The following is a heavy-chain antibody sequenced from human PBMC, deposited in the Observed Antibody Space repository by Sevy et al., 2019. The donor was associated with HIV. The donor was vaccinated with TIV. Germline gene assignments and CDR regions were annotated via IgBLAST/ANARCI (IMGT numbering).Heavy chain of an antibody. CDR2: VWYDGSDK. V-gene: IGHV3-33*01. Sequence: GGSLRLSCAASGFTLSSYGMHWVRQAPGKGLEWVALVWYDGSDKYYAYSVKGRFTISRDNSKNTLYLQMNSLRVEDTAVYYCARDSGLQLFRYWGQGTLVTVSS. D-gene: IGHD1-1*01. J-gene: IGHJ4*02. CDR1: GFTLSSYG. CDR3: ARDSGLQLFRY.